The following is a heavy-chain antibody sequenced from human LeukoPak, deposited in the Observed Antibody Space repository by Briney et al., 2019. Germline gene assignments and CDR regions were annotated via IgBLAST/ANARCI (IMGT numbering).Heavy chain of an antibody. V-gene: IGHV3-23*01. CDR1: GFTFSSYA. D-gene: IGHD1-26*01. J-gene: IGHJ4*02. Sequence: GGSLRLSCAASGFTFSSYAMSWDRQAPGKGLEWVSAISGSGGSTYYADSVKGRFTISRDNSKNTLYLQMNSLRAEDTAVYYCAKDQAASGSYHPVFDYWGQGTLVTVSS. CDR3: AKDQAASGSYHPVFDY. CDR2: ISGSGGST.